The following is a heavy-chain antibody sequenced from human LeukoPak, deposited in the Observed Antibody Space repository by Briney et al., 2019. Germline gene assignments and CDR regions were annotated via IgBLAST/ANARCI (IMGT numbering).Heavy chain of an antibody. V-gene: IGHV3-20*04. D-gene: IGHD3-3*01. CDR1: AFTFDEYG. CDR3: AREVFTIFGVVARYMDV. CDR2: INWNGGST. Sequence: GGSLRLTCAASAFTFDEYGMSWVRQAPGKGLEWVSGINWNGGSTGYAGSVKGRFTISRDNARNSLYLQMNSLRAEDTALYYCAREVFTIFGVVARYMDVWGKGTTVTVSS. J-gene: IGHJ6*03.